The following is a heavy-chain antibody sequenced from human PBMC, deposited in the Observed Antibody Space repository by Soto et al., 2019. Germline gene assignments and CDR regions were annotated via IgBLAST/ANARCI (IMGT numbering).Heavy chain of an antibody. J-gene: IGHJ4*02. Sequence: GGSLRLSCAASGFTFDDYGMHWVRQAPGKGLEWVSGISWNSGSIGYADSVKGRFTISRDNAKNSLYLQMNSLRAEDTALYYCAKDRRDSSSWYYFDYWGQGTLVTVSS. CDR2: ISWNSGSI. CDR1: GFTFDDYG. CDR3: AKDRRDSSSWYYFDY. D-gene: IGHD6-13*01. V-gene: IGHV3-9*01.